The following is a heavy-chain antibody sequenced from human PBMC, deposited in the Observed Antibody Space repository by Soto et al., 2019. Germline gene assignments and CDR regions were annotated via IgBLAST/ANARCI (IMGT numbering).Heavy chain of an antibody. CDR3: ARRRGTYYDFWSGSIGRYGMDV. CDR1: GYTFTSYD. D-gene: IGHD3-3*01. CDR2: INPNSGNT. Sequence: ASVKVSCKASGYTFTSYDINWVRQATGQGLEWMGWINPNSGNTGYAQKFQGRVTMTRNTSISTAYMELSSLRSEDTAVYYCARRRGTYYDFWSGSIGRYGMDVWGQGTTVTVSS. J-gene: IGHJ6*02. V-gene: IGHV1-8*01.